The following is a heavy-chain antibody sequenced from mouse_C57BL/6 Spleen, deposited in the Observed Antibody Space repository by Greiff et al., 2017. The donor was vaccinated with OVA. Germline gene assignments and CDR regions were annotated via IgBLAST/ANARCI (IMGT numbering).Heavy chain of an antibody. CDR1: GYTFTSYW. J-gene: IGHJ2*01. V-gene: IGHV1-64*01. D-gene: IGHD2-3*01. CDR3: AKEGGDDGYFDY. CDR2: IHPNSGST. Sequence: QVQLQQPGAELVKPGASVKLSCKASGYTFTSYWMHWVKQRPGQGLEWIGMIHPNSGSTNYNEKFKSKATLTVDKSSSTAYMQLSSLTSEDSAVYYCAKEGGDDGYFDYWGQGTTLTVSS.